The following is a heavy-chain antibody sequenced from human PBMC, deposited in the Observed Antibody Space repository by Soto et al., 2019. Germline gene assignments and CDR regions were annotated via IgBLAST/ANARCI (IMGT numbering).Heavy chain of an antibody. D-gene: IGHD1-1*01. V-gene: IGHV4-4*07. CDR1: GASISGFY. Sequence: PSETLSLTCTVSGASISGFYWSWNRKSAGKGLEWIGRIYATGTTDYNPSLKSRVMMSVDTSKKQFSLKLRSVTAADTAVYYCVRDGTKTLRDWFDPWGQG. J-gene: IGHJ5*02. CDR2: IYATGTT. CDR3: VRDGTKTLRDWFDP.